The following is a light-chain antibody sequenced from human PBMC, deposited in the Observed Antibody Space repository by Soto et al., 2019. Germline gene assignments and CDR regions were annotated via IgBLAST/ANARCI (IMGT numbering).Light chain of an antibody. CDR2: SNN. V-gene: IGLV1-47*02. CDR1: XXXIGSNY. Sequence: QSVLTXPPSASGTPGQRVTXXXSXXXXXIGSNYVYWYQQLPGTAPKLLIYSNNQRPSGVPDRFSGSKSGTSASLAISGLRSEDEADYYCAAWDDSLSGVVFGGGTKLTVL. J-gene: IGLJ3*02. CDR3: AAWDDSLSGVV.